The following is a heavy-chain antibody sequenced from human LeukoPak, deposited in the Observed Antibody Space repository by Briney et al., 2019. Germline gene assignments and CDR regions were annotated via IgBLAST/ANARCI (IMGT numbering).Heavy chain of an antibody. CDR2: IYHSGST. D-gene: IGHD6-19*01. Sequence: PSQTLSLTCAVSGGSISSGGYSWSWIRQPPGKGLEWIGYIYHSGSTYYNPSLKSRVTISVDRSKNQFSLKLSSVTAADTAVYYCARGGPRLYSSGWYYFDYWGQGTLVTVSS. CDR1: GGSISSGGYS. V-gene: IGHV4-30-2*01. CDR3: ARGGPRLYSSGWYYFDY. J-gene: IGHJ4*02.